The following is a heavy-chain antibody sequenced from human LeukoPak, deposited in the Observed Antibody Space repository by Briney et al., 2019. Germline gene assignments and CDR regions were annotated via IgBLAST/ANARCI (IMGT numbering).Heavy chain of an antibody. CDR1: GGTFSSYA. CDR2: IIPIFGTA. V-gene: IGHV1-69*06. Sequence: GASVKVSCKASGGTFSSYAISWVRQAPGQGLEWMGGIIPIFGTANHAQKFQGRVTITADKSTSTAYMELSSLRSEDTAVYYCARKFYGMEMATIPPFDYWGQGTLVTVSS. D-gene: IGHD5-24*01. J-gene: IGHJ4*02. CDR3: ARKFYGMEMATIPPFDY.